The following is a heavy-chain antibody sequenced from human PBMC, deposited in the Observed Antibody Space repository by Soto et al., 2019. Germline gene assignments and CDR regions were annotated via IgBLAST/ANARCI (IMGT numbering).Heavy chain of an antibody. D-gene: IGHD2-15*01. CDR3: ATDYCTGGSCYWFIDY. CDR2: IRTSSSRI. V-gene: IGHV3-21*01. CDR1: GFTFSSYS. J-gene: IGHJ4*02. Sequence: PGGCLRLSCAASGFTFSSYSMNRVRQPPRKGLEWVSSIRTSSSRIFYADSVKGRFTISRDNAKSSLYLQMNSLRAEDTAVYYCATDYCTGGSCYWFIDYWGQGTLVTVSS.